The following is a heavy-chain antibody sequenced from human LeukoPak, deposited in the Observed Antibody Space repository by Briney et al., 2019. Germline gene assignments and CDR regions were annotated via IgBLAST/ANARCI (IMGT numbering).Heavy chain of an antibody. CDR3: ARDAQRGFDYSNSLKY. J-gene: IGHJ4*01. CDR1: GFIFSHHG. CDR2: IWSDGTNR. Sequence: TGGSLRLSCAASGFIFSHHGMHWVRPAPGQGLEWVAVIWSDGTNRFYADSVKGRFTISRDNSQNTVFLQMDSLRVKDTAIYYCARDAQRGFDYSNSLKYWGHGTLVTVSS. V-gene: IGHV3-33*01. D-gene: IGHD4-11*01.